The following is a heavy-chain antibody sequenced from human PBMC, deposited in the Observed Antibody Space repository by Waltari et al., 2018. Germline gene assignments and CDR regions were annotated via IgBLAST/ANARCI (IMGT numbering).Heavy chain of an antibody. J-gene: IGHJ5*02. CDR1: GFSLKPFGVG. Sequence: QITLKESGPTLVKPTQTLTLTCTFSGFSLKPFGVGVGWIRQPPGKALEWLALIFSNDDKRYSPSLKSRLTITKDTSENQVVLTMTNVDPMDTATYYCAKNGGSSWFDPWGQGVLVTVSS. CDR3: AKNGGSSWFDP. D-gene: IGHD2-15*01. CDR2: IFSNDDK. V-gene: IGHV2-5*01.